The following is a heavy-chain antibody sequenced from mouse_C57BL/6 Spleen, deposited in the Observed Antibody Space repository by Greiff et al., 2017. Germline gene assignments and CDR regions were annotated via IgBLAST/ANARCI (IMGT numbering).Heavy chain of an antibody. CDR2: IDPSDSYT. J-gene: IGHJ2*01. CDR3: ARRWGISYFDY. D-gene: IGHD1-1*01. CDR1: GYTFTSYW. V-gene: IGHV1-69*01. Sequence: QVQLQQPGAELVMPGASVKLSCKASGYTFTSYWMHWVKQRPGQGLEWIGEIDPSDSYTNYNQKFKGKSTLTVDKSSSPSYMQLSSLTSEDAAVYYCARRWGISYFDYWGQGTTLTVSS.